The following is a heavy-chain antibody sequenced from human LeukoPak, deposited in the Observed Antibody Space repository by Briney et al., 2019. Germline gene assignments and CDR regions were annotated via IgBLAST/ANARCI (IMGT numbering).Heavy chain of an antibody. Sequence: GGSLRLSCAASGFTLSSYAMHWVHQAPGKGLEWVAVISYDGSNKYYADSVKGRFTISRDNSKNTLYLQMNSLRAEDTAVYYCARGGVAAAIQRGEGNFDYWGQGTLVTVSS. CDR2: ISYDGSNK. D-gene: IGHD2-2*02. J-gene: IGHJ4*02. V-gene: IGHV3-30-3*01. CDR1: GFTLSSYA. CDR3: ARGGVAAAIQRGEGNFDY.